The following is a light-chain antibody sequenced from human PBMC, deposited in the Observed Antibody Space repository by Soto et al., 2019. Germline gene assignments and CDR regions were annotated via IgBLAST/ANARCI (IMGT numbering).Light chain of an antibody. J-gene: IGLJ3*02. Sequence: QPVLTQPPSASGTPGQRVTISCSGSSCNIGSNYVYWYQQLPGTAPKLLIYRNNQRPSGVPDRFSGSKSGTSASLAISGLRSEDEADYYCAAWDDSLSAGVFGGGTKLTVL. V-gene: IGLV1-47*01. CDR2: RNN. CDR1: SCNIGSNY. CDR3: AAWDDSLSAGV.